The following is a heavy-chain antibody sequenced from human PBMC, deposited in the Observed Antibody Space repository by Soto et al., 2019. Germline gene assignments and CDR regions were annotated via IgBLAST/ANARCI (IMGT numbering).Heavy chain of an antibody. CDR3: VRDLAENHLLYDAFDI. CDR2: VGWDGNSI. J-gene: IGHJ3*02. Sequence: GGSQRLSCSGSGFAFEDYALHWVRQAPVKGREVVSGVGWDGNSIGYEGSVKGRFTISRDNAKNSLYLQMDSLRAEDTGLYYCVRDLAENHLLYDAFDICSQETMVTVS. V-gene: IGHV3-9*01. CDR1: GFAFEDYA. D-gene: IGHD1-26*01.